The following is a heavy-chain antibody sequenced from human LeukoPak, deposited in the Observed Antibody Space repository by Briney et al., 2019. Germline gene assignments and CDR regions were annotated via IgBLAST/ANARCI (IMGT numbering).Heavy chain of an antibody. CDR2: ICANDGNT. D-gene: IGHD2-21*02. CDR1: GFTFSSYA. Sequence: GGSLRLSCAASGFTFSSYAMNWVRQAPGKGLEWVSVICANDGNTYYADSVKGRFTISRDNSKNTLYLQMNSLRAEDTAVYYCARDGDGEIDYWGQGTLVTVSS. V-gene: IGHV3-23*01. J-gene: IGHJ4*02. CDR3: ARDGDGEIDY.